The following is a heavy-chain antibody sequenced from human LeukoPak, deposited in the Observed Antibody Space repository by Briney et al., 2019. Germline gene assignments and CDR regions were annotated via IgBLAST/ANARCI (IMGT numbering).Heavy chain of an antibody. Sequence: SQTLSLTCAISGDSVSSNSAAWNWIRQSPSRGLEWLGGTYYRSKWYNNYAVSVKSRITINPDTSKNQFSLKLSSVTAADTAVYYCARGSSWYYYDSSGYDYWGQGTLVTVSS. V-gene: IGHV6-1*01. CDR2: TYYRSKWYN. J-gene: IGHJ4*02. D-gene: IGHD3-22*01. CDR1: GDSVSSNSAA. CDR3: ARGSSWYYYDSSGYDY.